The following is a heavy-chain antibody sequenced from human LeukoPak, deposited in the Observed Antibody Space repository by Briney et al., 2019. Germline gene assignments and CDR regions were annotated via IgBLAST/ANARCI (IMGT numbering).Heavy chain of an antibody. CDR2: IFSGGST. CDR1: GFTFSSYA. J-gene: IGHJ5*02. Sequence: GGSLRLSCAASGFTFSSYAMSWVRQAPGKGLEWVSVIFSGGSTYYADSVKGRFTISRDNSKNTLYLQMNSLRADDTAVYYCARDRIGSAWGLEFDPRGQGTLVTVSS. CDR3: ARDRIGSAWGLEFDP. D-gene: IGHD1-1*01. V-gene: IGHV3-66*01.